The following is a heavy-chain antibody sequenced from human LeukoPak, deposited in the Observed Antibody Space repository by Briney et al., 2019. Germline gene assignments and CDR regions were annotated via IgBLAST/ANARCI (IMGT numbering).Heavy chain of an antibody. J-gene: IGHJ4*02. Sequence: PSETLSLTCAVSGYSISNGYYWDWIRQPPGKGLEWIGSIYHSDSVNTYYNPSLKSRVTISVDTSKNQFSLKVTSVTAADTAVYFCARFPRANYEYGQDYWGQGTLVTVSS. CDR2: IYHSDSVNT. D-gene: IGHD3-3*01. CDR1: GYSISNGYY. CDR3: ARFPRANYEYGQDY. V-gene: IGHV4-38-2*01.